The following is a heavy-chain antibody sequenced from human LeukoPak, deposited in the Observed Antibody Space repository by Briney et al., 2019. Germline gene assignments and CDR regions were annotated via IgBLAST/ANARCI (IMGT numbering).Heavy chain of an antibody. D-gene: IGHD3-3*01. CDR3: ARAGITIFGVVYDAFDI. V-gene: IGHV4-59*01. Sequence: SETLSLTCTVSGGSISSYYWRWIRQPPGKGLEWFGYIYYSGSTHYNPSLKSRVTKSVDTSKNQFSLKLSSVTAADTAVYYCARAGITIFGVVYDAFDIWGQGTMVTVSS. CDR2: IYYSGST. J-gene: IGHJ3*02. CDR1: GGSISSYY.